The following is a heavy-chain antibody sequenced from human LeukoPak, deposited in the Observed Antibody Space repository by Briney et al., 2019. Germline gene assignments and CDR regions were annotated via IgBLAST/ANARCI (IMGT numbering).Heavy chain of an antibody. CDR1: GDIVSSNSAA. J-gene: IGHJ4*02. CDR3: ARDVITIFGTYYFDY. V-gene: IGHV6-1*01. D-gene: IGHD3-3*01. Sequence: SQTLSLTCAISGDIVSSNSAAWHWIRQSPSRGLEWLGRTYYRSKWYNDYAVSVKSRITINPDTSKNQFSLQLNSVTPEDTAVYYCARDVITIFGTYYFDYWGQGALVTVSS. CDR2: TYYRSKWYN.